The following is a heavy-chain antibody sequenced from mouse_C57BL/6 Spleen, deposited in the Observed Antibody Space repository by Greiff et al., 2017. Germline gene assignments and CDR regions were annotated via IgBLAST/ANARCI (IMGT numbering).Heavy chain of an antibody. J-gene: IGHJ4*01. CDR2: LDPEDGET. D-gene: IGHD2-1*01. CDR3: SEGGGNFPMDY. CDR1: GFNIKDYY. Sequence: VQLQQSGAELVKPGASVKLSCTASGFNIKDYYMHWVKQRTEQGLEWIGRLDPEDGETKYSPKFQGKATITADTSSYTAYLQLSSLTSEDTAVYYCSEGGGNFPMDYWGQGTSVTVSS. V-gene: IGHV14-2*01.